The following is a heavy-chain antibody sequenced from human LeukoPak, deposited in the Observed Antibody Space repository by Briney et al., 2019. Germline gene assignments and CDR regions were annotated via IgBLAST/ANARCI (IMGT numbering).Heavy chain of an antibody. Sequence: GGSLRLSCAASGFIFSSYGMQWVRQAPGKGLEWVAVIWYDGSNKYYADSVKGRFTISRDNSKNTLYLHMNSLRAEDTAVYYCAKDLYGGNRYFDLWSRGTLVTVSS. D-gene: IGHD4-23*01. CDR2: IWYDGSNK. CDR1: GFIFSSYG. CDR3: AKDLYGGNRYFDL. J-gene: IGHJ2*01. V-gene: IGHV3-33*06.